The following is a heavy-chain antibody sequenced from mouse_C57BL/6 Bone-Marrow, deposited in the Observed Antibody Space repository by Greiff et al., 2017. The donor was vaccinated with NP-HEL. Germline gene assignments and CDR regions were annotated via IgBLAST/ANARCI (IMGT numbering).Heavy chain of an antibody. V-gene: IGHV6-3*01. CDR2: IRLKSDNYAT. CDR3: TGYGFYFDY. CDR1: GFTFSNYW. Sequence: EVQVEESGGGLVQPGGSMKLSCVASGFTFSNYWMNWVRQSPEKGLEWVAQIRLKSDNYATHYAESVKGRFTISRDDSKSSVYLQMNNLRAEDTGIYYCTGYGFYFDYWGQGTTLTVSS. D-gene: IGHD1-1*01. J-gene: IGHJ2*01.